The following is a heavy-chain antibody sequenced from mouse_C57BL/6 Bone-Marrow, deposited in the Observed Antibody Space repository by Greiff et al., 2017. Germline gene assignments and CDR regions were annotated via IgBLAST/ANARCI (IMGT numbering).Heavy chain of an antibody. CDR3: ARRNGYYFDY. CDR2: IWSGGST. CDR1: GFSLTSYG. Sequence: VQLVESGPGLVQPSQSLSITCTVSGFSLTSYGVHWVRQSPGKGLEWLGVIWSGGSTDYNAAFISRLSISKDNSTSQVFFKMNSLQADDTAIYYCARRNGYYFDYWGQGTTLTVSS. J-gene: IGHJ2*01. V-gene: IGHV2-2*01.